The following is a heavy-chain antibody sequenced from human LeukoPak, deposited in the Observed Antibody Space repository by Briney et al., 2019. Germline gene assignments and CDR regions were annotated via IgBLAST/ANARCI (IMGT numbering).Heavy chain of an antibody. Sequence: GSSVKVSCKASGGTFRSYTISWVRHAPGQGREWMGRIIPILGLANYAQKFQGRVTITADKSTSTAYMELSSLRSEDTAVYYGASLPLGIAAAGTDYWGQGTLVTVSS. D-gene: IGHD6-13*01. V-gene: IGHV1-69*02. CDR2: IIPILGLA. CDR3: ASLPLGIAAAGTDY. CDR1: GGTFRSYT. J-gene: IGHJ4*02.